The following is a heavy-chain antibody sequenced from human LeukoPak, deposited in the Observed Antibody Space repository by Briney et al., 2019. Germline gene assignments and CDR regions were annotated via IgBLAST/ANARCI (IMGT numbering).Heavy chain of an antibody. V-gene: IGHV1-69*13. Sequence: ASVKVSCKASGGSFSSYTINWVRQAPGQGLEWMGRIIPIFGTTTYAQKFQGRVTLIADESTSTVYMELSSLRSEDTAVYYCARWAGFCSSNSCYNPFDYWGQGTLVTVSS. D-gene: IGHD2-2*02. CDR3: ARWAGFCSSNSCYNPFDY. J-gene: IGHJ4*02. CDR2: IIPIFGTT. CDR1: GGSFSSYT.